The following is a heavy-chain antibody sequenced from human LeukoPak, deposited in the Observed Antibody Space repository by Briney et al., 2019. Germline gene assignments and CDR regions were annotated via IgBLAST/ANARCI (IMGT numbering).Heavy chain of an antibody. V-gene: IGHV3-7*01. D-gene: IGHD3-16*02. CDR1: GFSFITYW. CDR3: ASSKVWESYRYFDY. J-gene: IGHJ4*02. Sequence: GGSLRLYCAASGFSFITYWMSGVRQVPGKGLEWVANIKPDGGQKDYVDSVKDRFTISRDNAKNSVFLQMNNLRVEDTAVYYCASSKVWESYRYFDYWGQGSLVTVS. CDR2: IKPDGGQK.